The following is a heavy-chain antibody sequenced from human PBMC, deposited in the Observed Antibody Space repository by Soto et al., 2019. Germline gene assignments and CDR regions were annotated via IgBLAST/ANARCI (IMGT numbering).Heavy chain of an antibody. V-gene: IGHV1-18*01. Sequence: ASVKVSCKASGYTFTSYGISWVRQAPGQGLEWMGWISAYNGNTNYAQKLQGRVTMTTDTSTSTAYMELRSLRSDDTAVYYCARWGCTNDVCYPTATFDYWGQGTLVTVSS. CDR2: ISAYNGNT. J-gene: IGHJ4*02. CDR1: GYTFTSYG. CDR3: ARWGCTNDVCYPTATFDY. D-gene: IGHD2-8*01.